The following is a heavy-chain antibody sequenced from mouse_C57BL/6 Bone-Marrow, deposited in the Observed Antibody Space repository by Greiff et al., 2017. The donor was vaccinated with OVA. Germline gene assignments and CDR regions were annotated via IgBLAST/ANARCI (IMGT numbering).Heavy chain of an antibody. CDR1: GFTFSDYG. V-gene: IGHV5-15*04. D-gene: IGHD1-1*01. CDR3: ARSYYYGSSF. Sequence: EVKVEESGGGLVQPGGSLKLSCAASGFTFSDYGMAWVRQAPRKGPEWVAFISNLAYSIYYADTVTGRFTISRENAKNTLYLEMSSLRSEDTAMYYCARSYYYGSSFWGQGTTLTVSS. CDR2: ISNLAYSI. J-gene: IGHJ2*01.